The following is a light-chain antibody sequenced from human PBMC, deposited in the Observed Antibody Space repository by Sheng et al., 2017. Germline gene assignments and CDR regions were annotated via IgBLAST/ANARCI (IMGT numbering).Light chain of an antibody. CDR2: AAS. CDR1: QSISSY. V-gene: IGKV1-39*01. J-gene: IGKJ1*01. CDR3: QQSYITPTT. Sequence: IQMTQSPSSLSASIGDRVTITCRASQSISSYLNWYQQIPGKAPKLLIYAASSLQSGVPSRFSGGGSGTDFTLTISSLQRGDFATYYCQQSYITPTTFGQGTKVEI.